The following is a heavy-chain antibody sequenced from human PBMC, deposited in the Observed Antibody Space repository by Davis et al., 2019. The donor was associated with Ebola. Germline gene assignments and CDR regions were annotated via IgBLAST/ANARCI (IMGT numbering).Heavy chain of an antibody. J-gene: IGHJ6*02. D-gene: IGHD3-9*01. Sequence: ASVKVSRKASGYTFSDYYIHWVQGAPGKGLEWVGLVDPKAGKTVYADKFKDRVTITADKSTDTVHMELSSLRYEDTAVYYCATLDILTAYVPYAMDVWGQGTTITVS. CDR1: GYTFSDYY. CDR3: ATLDILTAYVPYAMDV. CDR2: VDPKAGKT. V-gene: IGHV1-69-2*01.